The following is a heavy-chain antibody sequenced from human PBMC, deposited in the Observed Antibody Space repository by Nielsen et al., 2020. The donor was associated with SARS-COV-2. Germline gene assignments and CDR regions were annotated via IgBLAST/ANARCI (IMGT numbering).Heavy chain of an antibody. CDR2: IYTSGST. V-gene: IGHV4-61*02. J-gene: IGHJ5*02. D-gene: IGHD3-3*01. Sequence: SETLSLTCTVSGGSISSGSYYWSWIRQPAGKGLEWIGRIYTSGSTNYNPSLKSRVTISVDTSKNQFSLKLSSVTAADTAVYYCARDRITIFGQGLEPTTEYWFDPWGQGTLVTVSS. CDR3: ARDRITIFGQGLEPTTEYWFDP. CDR1: GGSISSGSYY.